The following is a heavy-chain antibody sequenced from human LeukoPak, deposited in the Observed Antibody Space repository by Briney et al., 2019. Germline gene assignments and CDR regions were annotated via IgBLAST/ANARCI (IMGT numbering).Heavy chain of an antibody. CDR1: GGSISSGSYY. V-gene: IGHV4-61*02. Sequence: SQTLSLTCTVSGGSISSGSYYWSWIRQPAGKGLEWIGRIYTSGSTNYNPSLKSTVTISVDTSKHQFSLKLSSVTAADTAVYYCARGAVPSGWFDPWGQGTLVTVSS. D-gene: IGHD6-19*01. J-gene: IGHJ5*02. CDR3: ARGAVPSGWFDP. CDR2: IYTSGST.